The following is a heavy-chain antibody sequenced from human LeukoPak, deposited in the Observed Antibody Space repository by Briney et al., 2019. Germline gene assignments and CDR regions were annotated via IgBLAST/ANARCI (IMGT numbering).Heavy chain of an antibody. Sequence: SETLSLTCTVSGGSISSYYWSWLRQPPGKGLGWIGYIYYSGSTNYNPSLKSRVTISVDTSKNQFSLKLSSVTAADTAVYYCATQGYDSSGYFDYWGQGTLVTVSS. CDR1: GGSISSYY. J-gene: IGHJ4*02. D-gene: IGHD3-22*01. CDR3: ATQGYDSSGYFDY. CDR2: IYYSGST. V-gene: IGHV4-59*01.